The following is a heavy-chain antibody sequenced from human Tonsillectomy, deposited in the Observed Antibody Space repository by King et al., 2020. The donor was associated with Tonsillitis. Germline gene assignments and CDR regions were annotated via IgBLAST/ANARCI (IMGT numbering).Heavy chain of an antibody. D-gene: IGHD6-6*01. Sequence: VQLQESGPGLAKPSETLSLTCTVSGGSIRSHYWSWIRQPPGKGLEGIGYIYSSGGTNYNPSLKSRVTISVDTSKNQFSLKLSSVTAADTAVYYCARLLPEYSRSAGCFDYWGQGTLVTVSS. CDR2: IYSSGGT. V-gene: IGHV4-59*08. J-gene: IGHJ4*02. CDR3: ARLLPEYSRSAGCFDY. CDR1: GGSIRSHY.